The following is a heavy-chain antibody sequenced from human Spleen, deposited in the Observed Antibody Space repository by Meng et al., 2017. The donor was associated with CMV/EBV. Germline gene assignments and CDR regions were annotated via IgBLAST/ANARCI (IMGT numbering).Heavy chain of an antibody. J-gene: IGHJ5*02. D-gene: IGHD2-2*01. Sequence: SETLSLTCTVSGDSISGYYWNWIRHPPRKGLEWIGYIYYSGSTNYNPSLRSRVTISLDTSKNQFSLNLRSVTAADTAVYYCARGTYCSSTSCYLVGCFDPWGQGTLVTVSS. CDR3: ARGTYCSSTSCYLVGCFDP. CDR2: IYYSGST. CDR1: GDSISGYY. V-gene: IGHV4-59*01.